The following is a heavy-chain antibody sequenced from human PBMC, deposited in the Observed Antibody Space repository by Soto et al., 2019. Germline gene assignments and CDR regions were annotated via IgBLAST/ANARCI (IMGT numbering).Heavy chain of an antibody. Sequence: SETLSLTCTVSGGSISTSSYYWGWIRQPPGKGLEWIGSIYYTGSTYYKPSLKSRLTISVDTSKNQFSLKLTSVTAADTAVYYCASWRTSGHGISIVVAGTWDYWGQGTLVTVSS. CDR3: ASWRTSGHGISIVVAGTWDY. D-gene: IGHD6-19*01. CDR1: GGSISTSSYY. CDR2: IYYTGST. V-gene: IGHV4-39*01. J-gene: IGHJ4*02.